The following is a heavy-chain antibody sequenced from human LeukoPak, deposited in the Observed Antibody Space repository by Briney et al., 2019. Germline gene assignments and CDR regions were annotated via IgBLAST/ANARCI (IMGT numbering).Heavy chain of an antibody. V-gene: IGHV4-59*01. CDR1: GGSISSYY. CDR3: ARQYYDILTGYYTVDC. J-gene: IGHJ4*02. D-gene: IGHD3-9*01. CDR2: IYYSGST. Sequence: NPSETLSLTCTVSGGSISSYYWSWIRQSPGKGLEWIGYIYYSGSTNYNPSLKSRVTISVGTSKNQFSLKLSSVTAADTAVYYCARQYYDILTGYYTVDCWGQGTLVTVSS.